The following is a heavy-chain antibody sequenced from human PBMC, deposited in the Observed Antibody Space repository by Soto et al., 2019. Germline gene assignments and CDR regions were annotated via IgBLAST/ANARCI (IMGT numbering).Heavy chain of an antibody. J-gene: IGHJ6*02. CDR2: IYHSGST. CDR3: ARGSDMVRGVIRYYYYYYGMDG. CDR1: GGSISSSNC. Sequence: SETLSLTCAVAGGSISSSNCWSLVRQPPGKGLEWIGEIYHSGSTNYNPSLKSRVTISVDKSKNQFSLKLSSVTAADTAVYYCARGSDMVRGVIRYYYYYYGMDGWGQGTTGTVS. V-gene: IGHV4-4*02. D-gene: IGHD3-10*01.